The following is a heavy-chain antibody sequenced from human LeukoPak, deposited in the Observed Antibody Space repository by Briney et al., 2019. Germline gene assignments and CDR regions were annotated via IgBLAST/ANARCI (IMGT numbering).Heavy chain of an antibody. CDR1: GYTFTSYG. D-gene: IGHD4-17*01. V-gene: IGHV1-18*01. CDR3: ARDDYGLTRGYFQH. CDR2: ISAYNGNT. Sequence: ASVKVSYKASGYTFTSYGISWVRQAPGQGLEWMGWISAYNGNTNYAQKLQGRVTMTTDTSTSTAYMELRSLRSDDTAVYYCARDDYGLTRGYFQHWGQGTLVTVSS. J-gene: IGHJ1*01.